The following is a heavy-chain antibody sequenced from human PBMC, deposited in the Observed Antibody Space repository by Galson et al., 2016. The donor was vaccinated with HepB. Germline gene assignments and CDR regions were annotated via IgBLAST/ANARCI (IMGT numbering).Heavy chain of an antibody. V-gene: IGHV1-2*02. Sequence: SVKVSCKASGYTFTDYYLHWVRKAPGQGPEWMGWINPNSGGTNYAQKFQGRITTTRDTSISTVYMEVSRLRSDDTAVYYCARGFYDSGGKRLDYWGQGTLVTVSS. CDR2: INPNSGGT. D-gene: IGHD3-22*01. J-gene: IGHJ4*02. CDR1: GYTFTDYY. CDR3: ARGFYDSGGKRLDY.